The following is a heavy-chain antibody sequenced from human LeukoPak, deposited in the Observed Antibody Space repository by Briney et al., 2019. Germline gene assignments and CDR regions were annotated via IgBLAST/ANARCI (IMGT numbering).Heavy chain of an antibody. J-gene: IGHJ4*02. CDR1: GGTFSSYA. D-gene: IGHD6-13*01. V-gene: IGHV1-69*04. CDR2: IIPILGIA. CDR3: ATVGFHIAAAGFDPWMYYFDY. Sequence: ASVKVSCKASGGTFSSYAISWVRQAPGQGLEWMGRIIPILGIANYAQKFQGRVTITADKSTSTAYMELSSLRSEDTAVYYCATVGFHIAAAGFDPWMYYFDYWGQGTLVTVSS.